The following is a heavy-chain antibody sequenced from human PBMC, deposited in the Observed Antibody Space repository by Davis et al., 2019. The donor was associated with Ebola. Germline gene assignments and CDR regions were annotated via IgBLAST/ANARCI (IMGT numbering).Heavy chain of an antibody. V-gene: IGHV1-69*13. Sequence: AASVKVSCKASGGTFRSNVISWVRQAPGQGLEWMGGIIPVFLTANYAQKFQDRVTITAGESTTTAYMEVSSLRSEDTAVYFCASRGSSWYYFDSWGQGTLLTVSS. CDR3: ASRGSSWYYFDS. D-gene: IGHD6-13*01. CDR1: GGTFRSNV. J-gene: IGHJ4*02. CDR2: IIPVFLTA.